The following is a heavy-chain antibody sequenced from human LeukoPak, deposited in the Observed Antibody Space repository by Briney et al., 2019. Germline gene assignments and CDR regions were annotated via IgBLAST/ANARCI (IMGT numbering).Heavy chain of an antibody. Sequence: PSETLSLTCAVSVYSISSGYYWGWIRQPPGKGLEWIGSIYHSGSTYYNPSLKSRVTISVDTSKNQFSLKLSSVTAADTAVYYCASRGYDFWSGYYRNFDYWGQGTLVTVSS. V-gene: IGHV4-38-2*01. D-gene: IGHD3-3*01. CDR1: VYSISSGYY. CDR3: ASRGYDFWSGYYRNFDY. CDR2: IYHSGST. J-gene: IGHJ4*02.